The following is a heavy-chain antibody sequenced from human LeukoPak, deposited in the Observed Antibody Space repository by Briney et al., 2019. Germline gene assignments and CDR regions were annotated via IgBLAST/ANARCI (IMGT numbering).Heavy chain of an antibody. CDR1: GGPFSGYY. Sequence: SETLSLTCAVYGGPFSGYYWSWIRQPPGKGLEWIGEINHSGSTNYNPSLKSRVTISVDTSKNQFSLKLSSVTAADTAVYYCARPPRGWGQGTLVTVSS. J-gene: IGHJ4*02. V-gene: IGHV4-34*01. CDR3: ARPPRG. D-gene: IGHD3-16*01. CDR2: INHSGST.